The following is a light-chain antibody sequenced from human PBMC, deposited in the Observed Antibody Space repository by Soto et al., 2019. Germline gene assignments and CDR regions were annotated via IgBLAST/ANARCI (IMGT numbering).Light chain of an antibody. J-gene: IGKJ4*01. Sequence: EIVLTQSPATLSLSPGERATLSCRASQSVSSYLAWYQQKPGQAPRLLIYDASNRATGIPARFSGSGSGTDFTLTISSLEPVDVAVYYCQKYYSLPLTFGGGKKVDI. CDR3: QKYYSLPLT. CDR2: DAS. CDR1: QSVSSY. V-gene: IGKV3-11*01.